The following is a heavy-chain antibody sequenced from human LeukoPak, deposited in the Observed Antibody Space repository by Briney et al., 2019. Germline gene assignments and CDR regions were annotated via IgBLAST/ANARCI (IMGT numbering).Heavy chain of an antibody. Sequence: GGSLRLSCVASGFTFSTYTFNWVRQPPGKDLEWLSYISSGGLTIFYADSVKGRFTISRDNTKNSIYLDMTNLKAEDTAVYYCARDFDYGDYIDFWGQGTLVAVSS. CDR1: GFTFSTYT. CDR3: ARDFDYGDYIDF. J-gene: IGHJ4*02. CDR2: ISSGGLTI. D-gene: IGHD4/OR15-4a*01. V-gene: IGHV3-48*04.